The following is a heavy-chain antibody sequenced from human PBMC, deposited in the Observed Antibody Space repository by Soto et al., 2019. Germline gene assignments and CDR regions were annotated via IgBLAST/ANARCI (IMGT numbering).Heavy chain of an antibody. CDR3: ARVGRNIPNVPV. J-gene: IGHJ4*02. D-gene: IGHD1-1*01. Sequence: SETLSLTCAVYGGSFSGYYWSWIRQPPGKGLEWIGEINHSGSTNYNPSLKSRVTISVDTSKNQFSLKLSSVTAADTAVYYCARVGRNIPNVPVWGQGTLVTVSS. V-gene: IGHV4-34*01. CDR2: INHSGST. CDR1: GGSFSGYY.